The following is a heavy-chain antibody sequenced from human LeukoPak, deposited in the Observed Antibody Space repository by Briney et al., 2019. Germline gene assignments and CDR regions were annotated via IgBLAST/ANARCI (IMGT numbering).Heavy chain of an antibody. D-gene: IGHD4-17*01. CDR1: GFTFSSYS. CDR3: ARAGYGDYK. J-gene: IGHJ4*02. V-gene: IGHV3-21*04. Sequence: PGGSLRLSCAASGFTFSSYSMNWVRQAPGKGLEWVSFISSSSNYIYYADSVKGRFIISRDNAKNSLYLQMNSLRAEDTAVYYCARAGYGDYKWGQGTLVTVSS. CDR2: ISSSSNYI.